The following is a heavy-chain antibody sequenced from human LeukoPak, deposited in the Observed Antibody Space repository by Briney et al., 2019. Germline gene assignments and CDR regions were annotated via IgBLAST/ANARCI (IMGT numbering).Heavy chain of an antibody. CDR3: AKPGGYSSGNGPGY. J-gene: IGHJ4*01. V-gene: IGHV3-30*18. CDR1: GFTFSSYG. Sequence: GGSLRLSCAASGFTFSSYGMHWVRQAPGKGLEWVAVMSYDGSKEYYADSVKGRFTISRDNSKNTLYLQMNSLRAEDTAVYYCAKPGGYSSGNGPGYWGHGTLVTVSS. CDR2: MSYDGSKE. D-gene: IGHD6-19*01.